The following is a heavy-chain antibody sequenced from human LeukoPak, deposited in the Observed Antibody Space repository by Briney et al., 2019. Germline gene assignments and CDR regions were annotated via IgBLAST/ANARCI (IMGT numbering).Heavy chain of an antibody. CDR3: ARGGATGDVFDY. CDR1: GFTFSSYG. V-gene: IGHV3-33*01. Sequence: GRSLRLSCAASGFTFSSYGMHWVRQAPGKGLEWVAVIWYDGSNKYYADSVKGRFTISRDNSKNTLYLQMNSLRAEDTAVYYCARGGATGDVFDYWGQGTLVTVSS. J-gene: IGHJ4*02. CDR2: IWYDGSNK. D-gene: IGHD3-10*01.